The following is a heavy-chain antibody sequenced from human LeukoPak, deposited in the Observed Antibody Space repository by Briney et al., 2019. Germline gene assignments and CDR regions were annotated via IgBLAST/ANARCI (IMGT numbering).Heavy chain of an antibody. V-gene: IGHV4-30-4*08. CDR1: GDSFSSANYY. D-gene: IGHD3-10*01. CDR3: VRGLTGYSYFFDY. J-gene: IGHJ4*02. Sequence: NPSQTLSLTCTVSGDSFSSANYYWTWVRQPPGKGLEWIGYVYYDGSTYYHPSLQSRLAISVDTSKNHFSLNLTSVTAADTAVYYCVRGLTGYSYFFDYWGQGALVTVSS. CDR2: VYYDGST.